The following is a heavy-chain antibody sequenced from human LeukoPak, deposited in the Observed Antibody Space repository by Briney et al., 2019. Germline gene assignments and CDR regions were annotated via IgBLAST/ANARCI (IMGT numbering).Heavy chain of an antibody. V-gene: IGHV3-9*01. CDR3: AKVAGSYGSYYFYGMDV. D-gene: IGHD5-18*01. CDR1: GFNFDDYA. Sequence: TGGSLRLSCAASGFNFDDYAMHWVRQAPGKGLEWVSGISWNSGSIGYADSVKGRFTISRDNAKNSLYLQMNSLRAEDTALYYCAKVAGSYGSYYFYGMDVWGQGTTVTVSS. CDR2: ISWNSGSI. J-gene: IGHJ6*02.